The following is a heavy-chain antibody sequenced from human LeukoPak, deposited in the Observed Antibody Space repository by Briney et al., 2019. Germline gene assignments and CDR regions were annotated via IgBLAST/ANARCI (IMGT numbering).Heavy chain of an antibody. J-gene: IGHJ6*03. V-gene: IGHV3-30-3*01. CDR1: GFTFSSYA. Sequence: GGSLRLSCAASGFTFSSYAMHWVRQAPGKGLEWVAVISYDGSNKYYADSVKGRFTISRDNSKNTLYLQMNSLRAEDTAVYYCARQYDIVVVPAAVLATYYYYYMDVWGKGTTVTVSS. D-gene: IGHD2-2*01. CDR3: ARQYDIVVVPAAVLATYYYYYMDV. CDR2: ISYDGSNK.